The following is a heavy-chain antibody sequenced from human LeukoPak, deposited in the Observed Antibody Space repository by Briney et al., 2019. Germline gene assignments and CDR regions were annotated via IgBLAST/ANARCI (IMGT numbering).Heavy chain of an antibody. CDR1: GFTFSSYV. CDR2: ITGRSGTA. V-gene: IGHV3-23*01. Sequence: GGSLRLSCEGSGFTFSSYVMMWVRQAPGKGLEWVSGITGRSGTAYYIDSVKGRFTISRDNSKNTLYLQMNSLRAEDTAVYYCAKWADRPYFDYWGQGTLVTVSS. D-gene: IGHD6-19*01. J-gene: IGHJ4*02. CDR3: AKWADRPYFDY.